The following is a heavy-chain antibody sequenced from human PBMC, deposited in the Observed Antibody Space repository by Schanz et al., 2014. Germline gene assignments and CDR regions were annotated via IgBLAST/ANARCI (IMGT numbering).Heavy chain of an antibody. V-gene: IGHV4-34*01. J-gene: IGHJ6*02. D-gene: IGHD3-3*01. CDR2: INPNEGI. CDR3: AREMGRRFFDYNYGMDV. Sequence: QVQLQESGPGLLKPSGTLSLTCVVSGGSLSGHYWSWIRQSPGKGLEWIGEINPNEGIHHNPSLKSRVAFAVDRSKNQFPLKMSSLTAADTATYYCAREMGRRFFDYNYGMDVWGQGTSVTVS. CDR1: GGSLSGHY.